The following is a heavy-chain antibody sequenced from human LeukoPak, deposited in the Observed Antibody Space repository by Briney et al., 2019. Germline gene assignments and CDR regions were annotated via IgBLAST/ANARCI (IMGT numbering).Heavy chain of an antibody. CDR2: IYYSGST. V-gene: IGHV4-31*03. Sequence: TLSLTCTVSGGSISSGGYYWSWIRQHPGKGLEWIGYIYYSGSTYYNPSLKSRVTISVDTSKNQFSLKLSSVTAADTAVYYCARGRYDSSGPDAFDIWGQGAMVTVSS. CDR3: ARGRYDSSGPDAFDI. CDR1: GGSISSGGYY. D-gene: IGHD3-22*01. J-gene: IGHJ3*02.